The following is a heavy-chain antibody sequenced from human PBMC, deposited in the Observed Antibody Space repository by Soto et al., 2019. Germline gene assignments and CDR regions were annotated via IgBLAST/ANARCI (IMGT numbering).Heavy chain of an antibody. CDR1: GFTFSSYE. Sequence: GGSLRLSCAASGFTFSSYEMSWVRQAPGKGLEWVSYISSSGSTIYYADSVKGRFTISRDNAKNSLYLQMNSLRAEDTAVYYCARSSGTTDYYYGIDVWGQGTTVTVSS. V-gene: IGHV3-48*03. D-gene: IGHD1-7*01. J-gene: IGHJ6*02. CDR2: ISSSGSTI. CDR3: ARSSGTTDYYYGIDV.